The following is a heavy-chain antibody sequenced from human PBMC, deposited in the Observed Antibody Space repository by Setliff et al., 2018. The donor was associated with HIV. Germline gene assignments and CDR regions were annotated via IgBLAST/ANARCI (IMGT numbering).Heavy chain of an antibody. Sequence: ASVKVSCKASGYTFTNYYMHWVRQAPGQGLEWMGIINPSGGSTIYAQKFQGRVTMTRDTSTSTVYMELSSLSSEDTAVYYCALPYCSGGNCWSSASLPPAGWFDPWGQGTLVTVSS. CDR1: GYTFTNYY. V-gene: IGHV1-46*01. CDR3: ALPYCSGGNCWSSASLPPAGWFDP. J-gene: IGHJ5*02. CDR2: INPSGGST. D-gene: IGHD2-15*01.